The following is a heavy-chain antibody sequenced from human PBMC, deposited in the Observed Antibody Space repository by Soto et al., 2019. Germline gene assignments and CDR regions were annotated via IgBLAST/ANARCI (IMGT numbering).Heavy chain of an antibody. CDR2: IYPGDSDT. CDR3: ARSDYLSGYPLAFDV. V-gene: IGHV5-51*01. Sequence: GESLKISCKGSGYSFTSYWIGWVRQMPGKGLEWMGIIYPGDSDTRYSPSFQGQVTISADKSISTAYLQWSSLKASDTAMYYCARSDYLSGYPLAFDVWGQGTMVTVSS. CDR1: GYSFTSYW. D-gene: IGHD3-22*01. J-gene: IGHJ3*01.